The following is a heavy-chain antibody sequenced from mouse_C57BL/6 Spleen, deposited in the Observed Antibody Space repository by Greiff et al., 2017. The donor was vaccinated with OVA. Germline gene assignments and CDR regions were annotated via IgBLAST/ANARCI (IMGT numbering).Heavy chain of an antibody. Sequence: VQLQQSGAELVRPGASVTLSCKASGYTFTDYEMHWVKQTPVHGLEWIGAIDPETGGTAYNQKFKGKAILTADKSSSTAYMELRSLTSEDSAVYYCTREELGVYFDYWGQGTTLTVSS. V-gene: IGHV1-15*01. J-gene: IGHJ2*01. CDR2: IDPETGGT. CDR1: GYTFTDYE. CDR3: TREELGVYFDY. D-gene: IGHD4-1*01.